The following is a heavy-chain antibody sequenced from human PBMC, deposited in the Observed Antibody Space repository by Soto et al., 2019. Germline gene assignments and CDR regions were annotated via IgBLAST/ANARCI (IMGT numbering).Heavy chain of an antibody. CDR3: GRDKPDRSGWYGKNY. V-gene: IGHV3-74*01. CDR1: GFTFSSYW. D-gene: IGHD6-19*01. CDR2: INSDGSST. J-gene: IGHJ4*02. Sequence: EVQLVESGGGLVQPGGSLRLSCAASGFTFSSYWMHWVRQAPGKGLVWVSRINSDGSSTSYADSVKGRFTISRDNAKNKLYLQMNSLRAEETAVYYCGRDKPDRSGWYGKNYWGQGTLVTVSS.